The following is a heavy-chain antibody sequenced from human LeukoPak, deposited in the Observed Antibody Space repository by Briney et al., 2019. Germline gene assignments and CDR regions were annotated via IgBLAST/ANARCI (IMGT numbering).Heavy chain of an antibody. CDR1: GFTVSSNY. CDR3: ASPGIRYFDWLPHPFDY. J-gene: IGHJ4*02. CDR2: IYSGGST. D-gene: IGHD3-9*01. V-gene: IGHV3-53*01. Sequence: PGGSLRLSCAASGFTVSSNYMGWVRQAPGKGLEWVSVIYSGGSTYYADSVKGRFTISRDNSKNTLYLQMNSLRAEDTAVYYCASPGIRYFDWLPHPFDYWGQGTLVTVSS.